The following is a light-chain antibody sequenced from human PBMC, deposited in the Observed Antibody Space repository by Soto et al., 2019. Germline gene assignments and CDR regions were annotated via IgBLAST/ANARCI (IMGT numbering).Light chain of an antibody. V-gene: IGLV1-40*01. CDR3: QSYVNRLSGSWV. CDR1: SSNIGAGFD. Sequence: QSVLTQPHSVSGAPGQSITISCPGSSSNIGAGFDVHWYQQLPGTAPKLLIFGNNNRPSGIPDRFSGSKSGTSASLAITGLPAEDEADYYCQSYVNRLSGSWVFGGGTKLTVL. CDR2: GNN. J-gene: IGLJ3*02.